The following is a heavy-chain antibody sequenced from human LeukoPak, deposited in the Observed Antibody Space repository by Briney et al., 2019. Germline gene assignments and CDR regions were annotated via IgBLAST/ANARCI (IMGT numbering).Heavy chain of an antibody. Sequence: SETLSLTCTVSDGSISYYYWSWIRQPPGKGLEWIGEINHSGSTNYNPSLKSRVTISVDTSKNQFSLKLSSVTAADTAVYYCARVSKDIVVPSWFDPWGQGTLVTVSS. J-gene: IGHJ5*02. CDR3: ARVSKDIVVPSWFDP. V-gene: IGHV4-34*01. CDR1: DGSISYYY. D-gene: IGHD2-2*01. CDR2: INHSGST.